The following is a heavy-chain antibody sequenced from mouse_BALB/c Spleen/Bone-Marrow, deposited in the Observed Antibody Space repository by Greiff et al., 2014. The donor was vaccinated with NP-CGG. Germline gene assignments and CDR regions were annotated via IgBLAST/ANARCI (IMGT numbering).Heavy chain of an antibody. J-gene: IGHJ1*01. CDR2: IDTSDSYT. D-gene: IGHD1-1*01. Sequence: QVQLQQSGAELVMPGASVKMSCKASGYTFTDYWMHWVKQRPGQGLEWIGAIDTSDSYTSYNQKFKDKATLTVDESSSTAYMQLSSLTSEDSAVYYCARDYYGRGWYFDVWGAGTTVTVSS. V-gene: IGHV1-69*01. CDR3: ARDYYGRGWYFDV. CDR1: GYTFTDYW.